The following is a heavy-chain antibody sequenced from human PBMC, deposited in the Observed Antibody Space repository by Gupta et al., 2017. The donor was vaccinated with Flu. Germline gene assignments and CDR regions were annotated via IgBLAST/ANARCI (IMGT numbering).Heavy chain of an antibody. V-gene: IGHV4-31*03. CDR3: ARDIDAIDY. D-gene: IGHD2-15*01. J-gene: IGHJ4*02. CDR2: IYYSGSS. Sequence: QVQLQESGPGLVKPSQTLSLTCTVSGGAISGSNYYWSWIRQHPGRGLEWIGYIYYSGSSYYNPSLKSRVTISVDTSKNQFSLKVNSVTAAGTAVYYCARDIDAIDYWGQGTLVTVSS. CDR1: GGAISGSNYY.